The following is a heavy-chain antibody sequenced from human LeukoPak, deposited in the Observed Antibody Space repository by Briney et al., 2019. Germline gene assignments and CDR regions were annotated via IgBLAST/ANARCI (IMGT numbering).Heavy chain of an antibody. D-gene: IGHD3-9*01. Sequence: SETLSLTCTVSGDSVSSGSYYWSWIRQPPGKGLEWIGYIYYSGSTSYNPSLKSRVTISVDTSKNQFSLKLSSVTGADTAVYYCARTGYILTGYYGLDYWGQGTLVTVSS. CDR3: ARTGYILTGYYGLDY. J-gene: IGHJ4*02. CDR1: GDSVSSGSYY. V-gene: IGHV4-61*01. CDR2: IYYSGST.